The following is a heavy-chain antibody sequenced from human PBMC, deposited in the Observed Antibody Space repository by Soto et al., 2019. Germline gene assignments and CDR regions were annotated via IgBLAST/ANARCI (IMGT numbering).Heavy chain of an antibody. CDR2: IYFSGSA. D-gene: IGHD5-12*01. CDR3: ARRYSSYGDY. V-gene: IGHV4-59*08. J-gene: IGHJ4*02. CDR1: GGSITSYY. Sequence: SETLSLTCTVSGGSITSYYWSWIRQPPGKGLEWIGCIYFSGSANYNPSLKSRVTISVDTSKNQFSLKLSSVTAADTAVYYCARRYSSYGDYWGQGTLVTVSS.